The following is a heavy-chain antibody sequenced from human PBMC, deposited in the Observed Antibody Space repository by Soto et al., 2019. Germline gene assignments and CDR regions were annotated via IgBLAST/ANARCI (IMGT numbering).Heavy chain of an antibody. CDR1: GYSFTSYW. CDR3: ARLGCSSAAGTGRNYYYGMDV. J-gene: IGHJ6*02. V-gene: IGHV5-51*01. D-gene: IGHD6-13*01. CDR2: IYPGDSDT. Sequence: HGESLKISCKGSGYSFTSYWIGWVRQMPGKGLEWMGIIYPGDSDTRYSPSFQGQVTISADKSISTAYLQWSSLKASDTAMYYCARLGCSSAAGTGRNYYYGMDVWGQGTTVTVSS.